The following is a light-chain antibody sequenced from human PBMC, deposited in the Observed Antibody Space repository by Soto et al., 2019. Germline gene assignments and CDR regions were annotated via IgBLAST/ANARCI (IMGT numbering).Light chain of an antibody. Sequence: QSVLTQPPSASGTPGQRVTVSCSASRSNIGSHPVHWYQQLPGTAPKLLIFNKNLRPSGVPDRFSGSQSGTSASLAISGLQSEDEADYYCSAWDDSLNGPVFGGGTKLTV. V-gene: IGLV1-44*01. CDR3: SAWDDSLNGPV. CDR1: RSNIGSHP. CDR2: NKN. J-gene: IGLJ3*02.